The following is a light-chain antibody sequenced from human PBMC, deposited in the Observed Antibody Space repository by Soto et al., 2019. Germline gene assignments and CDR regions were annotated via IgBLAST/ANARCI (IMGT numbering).Light chain of an antibody. Sequence: QSVLTQPPSVSGAPGQRVTISCTGSTSNLGADYHVHWYQQFPGMAPKLLIFGNSNRPSGVPDRLSGSKSGTSASLAIIGLQPADEADYYCQSYDSSLRGAVFGGGTKLTVL. CDR3: QSYDSSLRGAV. CDR2: GNS. CDR1: TSNLGADYH. V-gene: IGLV1-40*01. J-gene: IGLJ3*02.